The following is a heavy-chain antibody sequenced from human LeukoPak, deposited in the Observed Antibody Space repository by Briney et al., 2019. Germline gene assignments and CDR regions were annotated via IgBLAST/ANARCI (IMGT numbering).Heavy chain of an antibody. V-gene: IGHV1-69*05. CDR1: GGTFSSYA. CDR3: AVGTGYYYYYMDV. D-gene: IGHD1-1*01. Sequence: ASVKVSCKASGGTFSSYATSWVRQAPGQGLEWMGGIIPIFGTANYAQKFQGRVTITTDESTSTAYMELSSLRSEDTAVYYCAVGTGYYYYYMDVWGKGTTVTVSS. CDR2: IIPIFGTA. J-gene: IGHJ6*03.